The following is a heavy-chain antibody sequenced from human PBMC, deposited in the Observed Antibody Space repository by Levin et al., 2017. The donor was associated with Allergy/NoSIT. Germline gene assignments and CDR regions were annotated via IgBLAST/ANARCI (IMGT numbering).Heavy chain of an antibody. CDR2: IIPIFGTA. J-gene: IGHJ3*02. CDR3: ARGNKGYTYYYGSGSYYNNAFDI. Sequence: RGESLKISCKASGGTFSSYAISWVRQAPGQGLEWMGGIIPIFGTANYAQKFQGRVTITADKSTSTAYMELSSLRSEDTAVYYCARGNKGYTYYYGSGSYYNNAFDIWGQGTMVTVSS. V-gene: IGHV1-69*06. CDR1: GGTFSSYA. D-gene: IGHD3-10*01.